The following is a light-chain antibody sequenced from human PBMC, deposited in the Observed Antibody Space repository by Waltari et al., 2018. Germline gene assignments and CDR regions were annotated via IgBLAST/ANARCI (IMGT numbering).Light chain of an antibody. CDR3: QQYYNTPYT. Sequence: DIVMTQSPDSLAVSLVERATINCKSSQSVLYRSNTKNYLAWYQQKPGQPPNLLIYWASTRESGVPDRFSGSGSGTDFTLTISSLQAEDVAVYYCQQYYNTPYTFGQGTKLEIK. CDR1: QSVLYRSNTKNY. CDR2: WAS. V-gene: IGKV4-1*01. J-gene: IGKJ2*01.